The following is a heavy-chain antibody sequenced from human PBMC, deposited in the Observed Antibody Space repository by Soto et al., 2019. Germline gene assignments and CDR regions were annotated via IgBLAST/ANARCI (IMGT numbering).Heavy chain of an antibody. V-gene: IGHV1-2*02. J-gene: IGHJ6*02. CDR3: ARGAAVVTTIPRYGLDV. CDR2: INPNRGFT. Sequence: QVQLVQSEAEVKKPGASLRVSCKTSGYTFSDYYIHWLRQAPGQGPEWMGWINPNRGFTKFSQKFQGRVTMNTDTSINTAYMDLTSLMSDDTAVYYCARGAAVVTTIPRYGLDVWGQGTTVTVSS. CDR1: GYTFSDYY. D-gene: IGHD2-21*02.